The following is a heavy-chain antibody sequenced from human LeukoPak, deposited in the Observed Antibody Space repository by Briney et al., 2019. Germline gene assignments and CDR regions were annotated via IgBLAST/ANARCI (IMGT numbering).Heavy chain of an antibody. V-gene: IGHV3-23*01. CDR3: AKVPYDFWSGYHYYYYYYMDV. D-gene: IGHD3-3*01. CDR2: ISGRGGST. CDR1: GLSFSSYS. Sequence: GGSLRLSCAASGLSFSSYSMNWVRQAPGKGLEWVSAISGRGGSTYYADSVRGRFTISRDNSKNTLYLQMNSLRAEDTAVYYCAKVPYDFWSGYHYYYYYYMDVWGKGTTVTVSS. J-gene: IGHJ6*03.